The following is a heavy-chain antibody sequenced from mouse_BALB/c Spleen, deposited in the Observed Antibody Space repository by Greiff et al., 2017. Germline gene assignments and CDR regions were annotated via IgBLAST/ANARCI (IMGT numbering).Heavy chain of an antibody. Sequence: EVQLVESGGGLVKPGGSLKLSCAASGFAFSSYTMSWVRQTPEKRLEWVAYISNGGGSTYYPDTVKGRFTISRDNAKNTLYLQMSSLKSEDTAMYYCARLPYYGSSYYAMDYWGQGTSVTVSS. CDR2: ISNGGGST. CDR1: GFAFSSYT. V-gene: IGHV5-12-2*01. J-gene: IGHJ4*01. D-gene: IGHD1-1*01. CDR3: ARLPYYGSSYYAMDY.